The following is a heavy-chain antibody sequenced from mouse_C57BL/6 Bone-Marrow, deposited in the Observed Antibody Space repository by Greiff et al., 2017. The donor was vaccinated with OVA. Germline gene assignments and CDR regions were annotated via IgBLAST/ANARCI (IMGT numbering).Heavy chain of an antibody. CDR2: IYPRSGNT. CDR3: AREWISLYYFDY. Sequence: VQLQQSGAELARPGASVKLSCKASGYTFTSYGISWVKQRTGQGLEWIGEIYPRSGNTYYNEKFKGKATLTADKSSSTAYMELRSLTSEDSAVYFCAREWISLYYFDYWGQGTTLTVSS. CDR1: GYTFTSYG. D-gene: IGHD1-3*01. V-gene: IGHV1-81*01. J-gene: IGHJ2*01.